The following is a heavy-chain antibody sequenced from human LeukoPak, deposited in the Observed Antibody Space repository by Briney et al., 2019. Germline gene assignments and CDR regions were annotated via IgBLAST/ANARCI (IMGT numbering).Heavy chain of an antibody. CDR2: IRYDGSNK. Sequence: GGSLRLSCAASGFTVSNNYMTWVRQAPGKGLEWVAFIRYDGSNKYYADSVKGRFTISRDNSKNTLYLQMNSLRAEDTAVYYCAKGYRYCSGGSCYYFDYWGQGTLVTVSS. D-gene: IGHD2-15*01. CDR3: AKGYRYCSGGSCYYFDY. J-gene: IGHJ4*02. CDR1: GFTVSNNY. V-gene: IGHV3-30*02.